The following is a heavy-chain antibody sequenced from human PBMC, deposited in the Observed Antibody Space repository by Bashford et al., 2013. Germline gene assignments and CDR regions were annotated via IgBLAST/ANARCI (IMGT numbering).Heavy chain of an antibody. CDR2: ISTYSDET. D-gene: IGHD3/OR15-3a*01. V-gene: IGHV1-18*01. Sequence: ASVKVSCKPSGYTFTNFGLSWVRQTPGQGLEWMAWISTYSDETYYAQKFQGRVTVTTDTSTSTAYMEVRSLTSDDTAVYYCAKVFMVFGYSDSFWYFDYWGHGSLVTVSS. CDR3: AKVFMVFGYSDSFWYFDY. CDR1: GYTFTNFG. J-gene: IGHJ4*01.